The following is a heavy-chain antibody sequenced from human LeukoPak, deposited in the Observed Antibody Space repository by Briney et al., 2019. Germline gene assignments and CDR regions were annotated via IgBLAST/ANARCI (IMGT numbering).Heavy chain of an antibody. V-gene: IGHV4-39*01. CDR1: GGSISSSSYY. D-gene: IGHD6-19*01. CDR2: IYYSGST. Sequence: SETLSLTCTVSGGSISSSSYYWGWIRQPPGKGLEWIGSIYYSGSTYYNPSLKSRVTISVDTSKNQSSLKLSSVTAADTAVYYCARRQWLVQGGLWFDPWGQGTLVTVSS. J-gene: IGHJ5*02. CDR3: ARRQWLVQGGLWFDP.